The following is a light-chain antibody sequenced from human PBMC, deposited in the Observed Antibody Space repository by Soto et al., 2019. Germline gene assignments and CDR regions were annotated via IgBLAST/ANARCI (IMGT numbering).Light chain of an antibody. J-gene: IGKJ4*01. CDR3: QQLNSYPLT. CDR1: QGISSY. CDR2: AAS. Sequence: IHLTQSPSSLSASVGYRFTITCRASQGISSYLAWYEQKRGKAPKLLMYAASTLQSGVPSRFRGSGSGTDFTLTISSLQPEDFETYYCQQLNSYPLTFGGGTKVDIK. V-gene: IGKV1-9*01.